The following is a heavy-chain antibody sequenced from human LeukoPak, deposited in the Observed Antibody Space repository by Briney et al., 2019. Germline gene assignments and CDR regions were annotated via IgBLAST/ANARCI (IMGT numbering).Heavy chain of an antibody. Sequence: GASVKVSCKTSGYTFTSYGISWVRQAPGQGLEWMGWIGGYNGNTNYAQKFQGRVTMTTDTSTSTAYMELRSLRSDDTAVYYCAREGIQVWLPDSYWGQGTLVTVSS. CDR1: GYTFTSYG. D-gene: IGHD5-18*01. CDR3: AREGIQVWLPDSY. V-gene: IGHV1-18*01. CDR2: IGGYNGNT. J-gene: IGHJ4*02.